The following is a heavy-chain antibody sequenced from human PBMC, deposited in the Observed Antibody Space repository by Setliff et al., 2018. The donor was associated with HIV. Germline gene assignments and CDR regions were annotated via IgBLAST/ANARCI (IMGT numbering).Heavy chain of an antibody. CDR1: GGSISSHY. CDR2: IYYSGST. D-gene: IGHD3-22*01. Sequence: SETLSLTCTVSGGSISSHYWSWIRQPPGKGLEWIGYIYYSGSTNYNPSLKSRVTISVDTSKNQSSLKLSSVTAAGTAVYYCARVIEGGSGSMDYWGQGTLVTVSS. V-gene: IGHV4-59*11. J-gene: IGHJ4*02. CDR3: ARVIEGGSGSMDY.